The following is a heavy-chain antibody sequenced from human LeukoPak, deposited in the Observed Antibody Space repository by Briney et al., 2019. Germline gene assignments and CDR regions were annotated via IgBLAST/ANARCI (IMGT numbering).Heavy chain of an antibody. D-gene: IGHD3-9*01. CDR2: ISYDGSNK. J-gene: IGHJ5*02. CDR3: AREGEVLYFDWPNWFDP. V-gene: IGHV3-30*04. Sequence: GSLRLSCAASGFTFSSYAMHWVRQAPGKGLEWVAVISYDGSNKYYADSVKGRFTISRDNSKNTLYLQMNSLRAEDTAVYYCAREGEVLYFDWPNWFDPWGQGTLVTVSS. CDR1: GFTFSSYA.